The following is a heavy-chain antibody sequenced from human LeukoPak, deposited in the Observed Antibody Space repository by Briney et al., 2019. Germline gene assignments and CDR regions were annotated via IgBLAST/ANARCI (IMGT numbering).Heavy chain of an antibody. J-gene: IGHJ2*01. CDR3: ARGEGYDFWSGYPGHWYFDL. V-gene: IGHV4-30-2*01. CDR2: IYHSGIT. D-gene: IGHD3-3*01. Sequence: ASQTLSLTCAVSGGSISSGGYSWSWIRQPPGKGLEWIGYIYHSGITYYNPSLKSRVTISVDRSKNQFSLKLSSVTAADTAVYYCARGEGYDFWSGYPGHWYFDLWGRGTLVTVSS. CDR1: GGSISSGGYS.